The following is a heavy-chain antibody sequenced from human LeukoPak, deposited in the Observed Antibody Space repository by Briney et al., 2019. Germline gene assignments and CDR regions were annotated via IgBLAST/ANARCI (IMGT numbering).Heavy chain of an antibody. Sequence: ASVKVSCKASGYTFTNYGISWVRQAPGQGLEWMRWISAYNGNTNYAQKLQGRVTMTTDTSTSTAYMELRSLRSDDTAVYYCARDPYYCGSGSYYKPSFDYWGQGTLVTVSS. CDR2: ISAYNGNT. J-gene: IGHJ4*02. D-gene: IGHD3-10*01. CDR3: ARDPYYCGSGSYYKPSFDY. CDR1: GYTFTNYG. V-gene: IGHV1-18*01.